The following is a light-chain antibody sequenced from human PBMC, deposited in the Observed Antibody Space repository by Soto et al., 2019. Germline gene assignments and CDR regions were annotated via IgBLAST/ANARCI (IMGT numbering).Light chain of an antibody. V-gene: IGLV2-14*01. CDR2: DVT. CDR1: SSDVGGYNY. CDR3: SSYTTSRTLV. Sequence: QSVLTQPASVSGSPGQSITISCTGTSSDVGGYNYVSWYQQHPGKAPKLMIYDVTNRPSGISNRFSGSKSGNTASLTISGLQAADEADYYCSSYTTSRTLVFGGGTQLTVL. J-gene: IGLJ7*01.